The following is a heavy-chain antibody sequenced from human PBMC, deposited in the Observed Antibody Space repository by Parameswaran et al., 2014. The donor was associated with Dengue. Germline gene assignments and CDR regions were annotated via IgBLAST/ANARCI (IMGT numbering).Heavy chain of an antibody. J-gene: IGHJ5*02. Sequence: LRLSCAVYGGSFSGYYWSWIRQPPGKGLEWIGEINHSGSTNYNPSLKSRVTISVDTSKNQFSLKLSSVTAADTAVYYCASEPLEHWGQGTLVTVSS. CDR2: INHSGST. CDR3: ASEPLEH. CDR1: GGSFSGYY. D-gene: IGHD6-25*01. V-gene: IGHV4-34*01.